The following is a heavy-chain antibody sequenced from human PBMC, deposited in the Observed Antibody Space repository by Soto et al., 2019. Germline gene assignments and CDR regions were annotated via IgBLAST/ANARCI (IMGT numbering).Heavy chain of an antibody. V-gene: IGHV3-11*01. D-gene: IGHD2-15*01. Sequence: QVQLVESGGSLVKPGGSLRLSCVASGFTFSDYYMGWIRQAPGKGLEWVSYISNSDYTTYYADSVKGRFTISRDNAKNSLYLQLNGLRVEDTAVYYCASGKWSLDYWGQGTLVTASS. CDR1: GFTFSDYY. CDR3: ASGKWSLDY. CDR2: ISNSDYTT. J-gene: IGHJ4*02.